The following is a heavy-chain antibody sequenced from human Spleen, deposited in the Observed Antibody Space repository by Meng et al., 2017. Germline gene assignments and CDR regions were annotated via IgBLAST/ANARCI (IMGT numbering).Heavy chain of an antibody. V-gene: IGHV4-59*01. Sequence: SETLSLTCTVSGGSISSYYWSWIRQPPGKGLEWIGYISYSGSTNYNPSLKSRVTITVDTSKNQFSLKLSSVTAADTAVYYCARGPQYSGYDLFDYWGQGTLVTVSS. CDR3: ARGPQYSGYDLFDY. CDR1: GGSISSYY. CDR2: ISYSGST. J-gene: IGHJ4*02. D-gene: IGHD5-12*01.